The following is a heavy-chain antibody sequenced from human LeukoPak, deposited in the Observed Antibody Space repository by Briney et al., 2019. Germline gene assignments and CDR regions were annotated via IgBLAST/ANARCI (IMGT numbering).Heavy chain of an antibody. CDR2: INPNSGGT. D-gene: IGHD2-2*02. J-gene: IGHJ6*03. Sequence: ASVKVSCKTSKNMFTGYFMHWVRQAPGQGLEWIGWINPNSGGTLFARRFQGRVTMTRDTSIGATYMELSRLTSDDTALYYCAAQCNDDYCYKRDYMDVWGKGTMVIVSS. CDR1: KNMFTGYF. V-gene: IGHV1-2*02. CDR3: AAQCNDDYCYKRDYMDV.